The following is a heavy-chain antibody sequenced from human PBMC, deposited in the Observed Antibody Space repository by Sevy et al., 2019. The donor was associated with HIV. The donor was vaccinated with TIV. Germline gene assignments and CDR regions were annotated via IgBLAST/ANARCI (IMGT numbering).Heavy chain of an antibody. J-gene: IGHJ4*02. Sequence: GGSLRLSCAASGFTFSSYGMHWVRQAPGKGLEWVAFIRYDGSNKYYADSVKGRFTISRDNSKNTLYLQMNSLRAEDTAVYYCAKEGYCSGGSCYLPTEVDYWGQGTLVTVSS. D-gene: IGHD2-15*01. CDR1: GFTFSSYG. CDR3: AKEGYCSGGSCYLPTEVDY. CDR2: IRYDGSNK. V-gene: IGHV3-30*02.